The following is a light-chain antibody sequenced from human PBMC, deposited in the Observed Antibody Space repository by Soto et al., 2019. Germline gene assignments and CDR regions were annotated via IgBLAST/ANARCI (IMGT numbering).Light chain of an antibody. Sequence: EFVLTQSPGKLSLYPGERATLSCRASQSISSSFLAWYQQKPGQAPRLLIYGASSRGTGIPDRFSGSGSGTDFNLTISRLEPEDFAVYYCQQYGSSPPLTFGGGTKVEIK. CDR2: GAS. V-gene: IGKV3-20*01. J-gene: IGKJ4*01. CDR1: QSISSSF. CDR3: QQYGSSPPLT.